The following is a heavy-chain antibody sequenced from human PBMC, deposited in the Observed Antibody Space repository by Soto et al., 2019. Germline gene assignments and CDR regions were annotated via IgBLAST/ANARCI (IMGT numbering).Heavy chain of an antibody. CDR2: ISSSSSTI. CDR3: ARSNSRGRTFYYYMDV. Sequence: EVQLVESGGGLVQPGGSLRLSCAASGFTFSSYSMNWVRQAPGKGLEWGSYISSSSSTIYYADSVKGRFTISRDNAKNSLYLQMNSLRAEDTAVYYCARSNSRGRTFYYYMDVWGKGTTVTVSS. V-gene: IGHV3-48*01. CDR1: GFTFSSYS. J-gene: IGHJ6*03.